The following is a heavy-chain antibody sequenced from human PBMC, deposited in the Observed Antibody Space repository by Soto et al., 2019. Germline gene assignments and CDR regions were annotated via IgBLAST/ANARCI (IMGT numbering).Heavy chain of an antibody. Sequence: EVQLWESGGGLVQPGGSLRLSCSASGFTFSSYAMSWVRQAPGKGLEWVSAISLRGTNTYYADSVKGRFTISRDTSKNTLYLQMNSLRAADTTVYYCAEDLGSSPPGDYWGQGTLVTVSS. D-gene: IGHD6-6*01. CDR3: AEDLGSSPPGDY. V-gene: IGHV3-23*01. CDR1: GFTFSSYA. CDR2: ISLRGTNT. J-gene: IGHJ4*02.